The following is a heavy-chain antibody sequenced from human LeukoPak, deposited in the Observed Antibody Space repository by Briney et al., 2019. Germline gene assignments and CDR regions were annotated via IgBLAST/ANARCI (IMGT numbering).Heavy chain of an antibody. CDR3: AREGGSEAFDI. D-gene: IGHD3-16*01. Sequence: GGSLRLSCAASGFTFRNYCMTWVRQAPGKGLEWVSSISSSSSYIYYADSVKGRFTISRDNAKNSLYLQMNSLRAEDTAVYYCAREGGSEAFDIWGQGTMVTVSS. CDR1: GFTFRNYC. CDR2: ISSSSSYI. V-gene: IGHV3-21*01. J-gene: IGHJ3*02.